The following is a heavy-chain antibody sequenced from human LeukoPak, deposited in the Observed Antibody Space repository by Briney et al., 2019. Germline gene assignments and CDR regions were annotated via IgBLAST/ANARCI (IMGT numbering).Heavy chain of an antibody. D-gene: IGHD3-22*01. CDR2: IYPGDSDT. J-gene: IGHJ2*01. CDR3: ARHSDSYYDSRDWYFDL. V-gene: IGHV5-51*01. Sequence: GESLKISCKGSGYIFTSYWIGWVRQMPGKGQEWMGIIYPGDSDTRYSPSFQGQVTISADKSISTAYLQWSSLKASDTAMYYCARHSDSYYDSRDWYFDLWGRGTLVTVSS. CDR1: GYIFTSYW.